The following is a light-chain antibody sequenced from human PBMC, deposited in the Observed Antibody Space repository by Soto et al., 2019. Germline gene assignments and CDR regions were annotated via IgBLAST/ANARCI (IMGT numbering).Light chain of an antibody. J-gene: IGKJ2*01. CDR2: KVS. CDR3: QQYNSYPVT. CDR1: QSISSW. V-gene: IGKV1-5*03. Sequence: DILMTQSPSTLSASVGDRVTITCRASQSISSWLAWYQQKPGKAPKILIYKVSNLESGVPSRFSGSGSGTEFTLTISSLQSDDFATYYCQQYNSYPVTFGQGTKLEIK.